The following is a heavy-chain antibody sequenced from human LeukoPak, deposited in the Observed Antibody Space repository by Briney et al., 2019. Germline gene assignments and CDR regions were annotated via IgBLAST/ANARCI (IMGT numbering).Heavy chain of an antibody. Sequence: GASVKVSCKASGYTFTSYDINWVRQATGQGLEWIGWMNPNSGNTGYAQKFQGRVTMTRNTSISTAYMELSSLRSEDTAVYYCAFLAAAGTIAVAGHVDYWGQGTLVTVSS. CDR2: MNPNSGNT. V-gene: IGHV1-8*01. D-gene: IGHD6-13*01. J-gene: IGHJ4*02. CDR3: AFLAAAGTIAVAGHVDY. CDR1: GYTFTSYD.